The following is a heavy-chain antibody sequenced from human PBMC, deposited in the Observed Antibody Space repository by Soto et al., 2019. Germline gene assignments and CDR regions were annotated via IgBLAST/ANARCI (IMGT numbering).Heavy chain of an antibody. J-gene: IGHJ4*02. CDR1: GFTFTHYS. CDR2: ITGTLPTA. V-gene: IGHV3-23*01. CDR3: ARDQSYFDY. Sequence: EVQLLESGGGLVQPGGSMRLSCAASGFTFTHYSMSWVRQAPGKGLEWVSTITGTLPTASYADSVKCRCTISRDNSKNTLYLQMNGLRADDTAVYYCARDQSYFDYWGQGTLVTVSS.